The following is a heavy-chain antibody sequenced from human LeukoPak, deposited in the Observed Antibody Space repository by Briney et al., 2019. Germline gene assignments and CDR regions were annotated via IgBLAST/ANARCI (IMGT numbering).Heavy chain of an antibody. CDR1: GGYTSSSSYY. CDR2: AYFSGIT. D-gene: IGHD2/OR15-2a*01. J-gene: IGHJ4*02. CDR3: AIIDFHDLDY. V-gene: IGHV4-39*01. Sequence: SETLSLTCTVSGGYTSSSSYYWGWIRQPPGKGLEWIGSAYFSGITYYNPALKSRVSISVNTPRNYFSLNLNSVTAADTAVYYCAIIDFHDLDYWGQGTLVTVPS.